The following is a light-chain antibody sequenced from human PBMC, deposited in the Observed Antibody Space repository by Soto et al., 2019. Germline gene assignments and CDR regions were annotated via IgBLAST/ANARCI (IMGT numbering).Light chain of an antibody. Sequence: ENVLTQSPGTLSLSPGERATLSCRSSRSVSGSYLAWYQQKPGQAPRLLIYGASSRATGIPDRFSGSGSGTDFTLTISRLEPEDFAVYYCQQYGSSPITFGQGTRLEIK. J-gene: IGKJ5*01. CDR1: RSVSGSY. CDR2: GAS. CDR3: QQYGSSPIT. V-gene: IGKV3-20*01.